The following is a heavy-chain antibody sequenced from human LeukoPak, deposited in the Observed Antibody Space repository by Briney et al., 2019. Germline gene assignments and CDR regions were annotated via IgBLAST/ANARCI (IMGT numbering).Heavy chain of an antibody. V-gene: IGHV3-23*01. D-gene: IGHD3-10*01. Sequence: GGSLRLSCAASGFTFSSYGMSWVRQAPGKWLDWVSAISGSGGSTYYADSVKGRFTISRDNSKNTLYLQMNSLRAEDTAVYYCAKGYYGSGSYGWFDYWGQGTLVTVSS. CDR2: ISGSGGST. J-gene: IGHJ4*02. CDR3: AKGYYGSGSYGWFDY. CDR1: GFTFSSYG.